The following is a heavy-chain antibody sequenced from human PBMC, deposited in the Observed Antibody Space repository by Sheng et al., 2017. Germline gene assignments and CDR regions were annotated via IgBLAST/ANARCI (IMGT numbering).Heavy chain of an antibody. CDR1: GFTFSSYG. CDR3: AKERIAAAGWFDP. CDR2: IRYDGSNK. Sequence: QVQLVESGGGVVQPGGSLRLSCAASGFTFSSYGMHWVRQAPGKGLEWVAFIRYDGSNKYYADSVKGRFTISRDNSKNTLYLQMNSLRAEDTAVYYCAKERIAAAGWFDPWGQGTLVTVSS. V-gene: IGHV3-30*02. D-gene: IGHD6-13*01. J-gene: IGHJ5*02.